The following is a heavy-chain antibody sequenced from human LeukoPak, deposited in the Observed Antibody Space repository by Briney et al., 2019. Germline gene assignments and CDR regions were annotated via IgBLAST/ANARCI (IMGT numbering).Heavy chain of an antibody. CDR2: ISGSGGST. J-gene: IGHJ4*02. CDR1: GFTFSSYA. V-gene: IGHV3-23*01. Sequence: GGFLRLSCAASGFTFSSYAMSWVRQAPGKGLEWVSAISGSGGSTYYADSVKGRFTISRDNSKNTLYLQMNSLRAEDTAVYYCAKARATVTTLSLVYWGQGTLVTVSS. CDR3: AKARATVTTLSLVY. D-gene: IGHD4-17*01.